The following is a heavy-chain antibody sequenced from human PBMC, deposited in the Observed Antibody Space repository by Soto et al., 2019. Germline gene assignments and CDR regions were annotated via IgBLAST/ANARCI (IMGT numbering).Heavy chain of an antibody. D-gene: IGHD2-2*01. CDR3: AKEKISTSCCNWFDP. Sequence: SVKVSCKASGGAFSDYAFSWVRQAPGQGLEWLGGIMPIFRAPDYAQKFQGRVTITADEFTRTAYMEMNSLRSEDTAVYYCAKEKISTSCCNWFDPWGQGTLVTVSS. J-gene: IGHJ5*02. V-gene: IGHV1-69*13. CDR2: IMPIFRAP. CDR1: GGAFSDYA.